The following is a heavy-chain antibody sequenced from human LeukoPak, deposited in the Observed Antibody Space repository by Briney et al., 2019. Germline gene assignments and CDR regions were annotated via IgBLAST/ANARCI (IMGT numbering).Heavy chain of an antibody. J-gene: IGHJ6*03. CDR1: GYTFTGYY. CDR2: INPNSGGT. V-gene: IGHV1-2*02. Sequence: ASVTVSCKASGYTFTGYYMHWVRQAPGQGLEWMGWINPNSGGTNYAQKFQGRVTMTRDTSISTAYMELSRLRSDDTAVYYCATGREQLVPYYYYYYMDVWGKGTTVTVSS. CDR3: ATGREQLVPYYYYYYMDV. D-gene: IGHD6-6*01.